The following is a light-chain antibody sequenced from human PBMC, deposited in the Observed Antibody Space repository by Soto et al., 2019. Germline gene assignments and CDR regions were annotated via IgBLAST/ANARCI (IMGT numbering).Light chain of an antibody. V-gene: IGKV3-15*01. Sequence: EIVMTQSPATLSVSPGERATLSCRASQSVSSNLAWYQQKPGQAPRLLIYDASTRATGIPTRFSGSGSGTEFTLTNSSLQSEDFAVYYCQQYNNWPVTFGPATKVDIK. CDR3: QQYNNWPVT. CDR2: DAS. CDR1: QSVSSN. J-gene: IGKJ3*01.